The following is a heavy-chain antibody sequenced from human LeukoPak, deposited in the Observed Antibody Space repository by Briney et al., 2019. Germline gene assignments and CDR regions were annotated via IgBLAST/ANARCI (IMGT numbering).Heavy chain of an antibody. V-gene: IGHV4-38-2*02. CDR3: ARAGKRYSSSDSNWFYP. J-gene: IGHJ5*02. D-gene: IGHD6-6*01. CDR2: INRSGST. Sequence: PAETLCLTCTASGYTISSDYICCCIQQPARELLEWTGSINRSGSTYYNPSLRSRVTISVDTSKNQFSLKLSSVTAEDTAAYYCARAGKRYSSSDSNWFYPRGQGTLVTVSS. CDR1: GYTISSDYI.